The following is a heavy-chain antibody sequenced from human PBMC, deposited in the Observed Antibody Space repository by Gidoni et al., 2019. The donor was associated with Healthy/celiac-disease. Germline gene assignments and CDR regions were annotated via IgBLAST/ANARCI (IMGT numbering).Heavy chain of an antibody. Sequence: QVQLVQSGAEVKTPGSSVKVACKASGGTFSSYAISWVRQAPGQGLEWMGGIIPIFVTANYAQKFQGRVTSTEDESTSPAYMELRSLRSEDTVVYYCAIASGVEWIRLKSVVHYYVDYWGQGTLGTVSS. D-gene: IGHD5-12*01. CDR3: AIASGVEWIRLKSVVHYYVDY. CDR1: GGTFSSYA. J-gene: IGHJ4*02. CDR2: IIPIFVTA. V-gene: IGHV1-69*01.